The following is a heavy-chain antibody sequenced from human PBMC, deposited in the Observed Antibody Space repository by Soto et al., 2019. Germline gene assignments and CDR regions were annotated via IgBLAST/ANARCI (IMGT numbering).Heavy chain of an antibody. D-gene: IGHD3-22*01. CDR2: ISYDGSNK. CDR1: GFTFSSYA. J-gene: IGHJ3*02. V-gene: IGHV3-30-3*01. Sequence: GGSLRLSCAASGFTFSSYAMHWVRQAPGKGLEWVAVISYDGSNKYYADSVKGRFTISRDNSKNTLYLQMNSLRAEDTAVYYCAREGENFYDSSGYYPDASDIWGQGTMVTVSS. CDR3: AREGENFYDSSGYYPDASDI.